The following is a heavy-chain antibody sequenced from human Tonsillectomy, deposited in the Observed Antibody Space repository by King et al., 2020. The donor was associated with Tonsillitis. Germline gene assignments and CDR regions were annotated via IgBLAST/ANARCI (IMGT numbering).Heavy chain of an antibody. J-gene: IGHJ4*02. CDR3: CLRFGELPIFDY. D-gene: IGHD3-10*01. Sequence: VQLVESGGGWMQPGGSLRLSCAASGFTVSSNYMSWVRQAPGKSLEWVSIIYSGGNTYYADSVKGRFTVSRDNSKNTLYLQMNSLRAEDTAVYYCCLRFGELPIFDYWGQGTLVTVSS. V-gene: IGHV3-53*01. CDR2: IYSGGNT. CDR1: GFTVSSNY.